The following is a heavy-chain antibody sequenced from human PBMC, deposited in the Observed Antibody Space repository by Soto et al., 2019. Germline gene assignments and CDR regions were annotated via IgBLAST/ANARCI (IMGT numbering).Heavy chain of an antibody. V-gene: IGHV3-48*02. Sequence: PGGSLRLSCAASGFTFSSYSMNWVRQAPGKGLEWVSYISSSSSTIYYADSVKGRFTISRDNAKNSLYLQMNSLRDEDTAVYYCARGCGSVNCYSYALFGPSGQATLVTVSS. J-gene: IGHJ5*02. CDR2: ISSSSSTI. D-gene: IGHD2-15*01. CDR3: ARGCGSVNCYSYALFGP. CDR1: GFTFSSYS.